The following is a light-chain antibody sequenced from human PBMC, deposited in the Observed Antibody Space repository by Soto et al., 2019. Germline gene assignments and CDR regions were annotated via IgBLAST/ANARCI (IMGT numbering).Light chain of an antibody. CDR1: QRITT. CDR3: QQYYDWPT. V-gene: IGKV3-15*01. Sequence: EIVMTQSPATLSLSPGERATLSCRASQRITTVAWYQQKPGQAPRLLIYGLSIRAPGVPARFSVSGSGTEFTLTISSLQSEDFAVDFCQQYYDWPTFGQGTKVDIK. J-gene: IGKJ1*01. CDR2: GLS.